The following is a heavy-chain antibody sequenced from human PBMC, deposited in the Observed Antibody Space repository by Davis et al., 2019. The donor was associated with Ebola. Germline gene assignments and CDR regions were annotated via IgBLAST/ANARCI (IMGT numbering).Heavy chain of an antibody. Sequence: GESLKISCKHSRNTLPSFWIGWVRQMPGKGLEWMGIIYVGDSDTRYSPSFQGQVTISADKSISTAYLQWSSLKASDTAMYYCARRGWGNYYYMDVWGKGTTVTVSS. D-gene: IGHD7-27*01. CDR1: RNTLPSFW. CDR3: ARRGWGNYYYMDV. V-gene: IGHV5-51*01. CDR2: IYVGDSDT. J-gene: IGHJ6*03.